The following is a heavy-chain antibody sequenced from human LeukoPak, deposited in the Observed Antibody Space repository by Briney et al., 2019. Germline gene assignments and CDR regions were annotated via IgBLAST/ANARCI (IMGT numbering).Heavy chain of an antibody. J-gene: IGHJ4*02. CDR3: ARDRNYYDSSGSPDY. Sequence: SETLSLTCAVYGGSFSGYYWGWIRQPPGKGLEWIGSIYYSGSTYYNPSLKSRVTISVDTSKNQFSLKPSSVTAADTAVYYCARDRNYYDSSGSPDYWGQGTLVTVSS. V-gene: IGHV4-34*01. CDR2: IYYSGST. CDR1: GGSFSGYY. D-gene: IGHD3-22*01.